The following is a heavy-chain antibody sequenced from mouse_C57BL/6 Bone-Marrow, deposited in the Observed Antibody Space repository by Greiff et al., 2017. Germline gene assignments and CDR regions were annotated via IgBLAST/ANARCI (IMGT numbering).Heavy chain of an antibody. CDR3: ARRELGPFDY. V-gene: IGHV1-64*01. J-gene: IGHJ2*01. D-gene: IGHD4-1*01. Sequence: VQLQQPGAELVKPGASVKLSCKASGYTFTSYWMHWVKQRPGQGLEWIGMIHPNSGSTNYNEKFKSKTTLTIDKSSSTAYMQLSSLTSEDSAVYYCARRELGPFDYWGQGTTLTVSS. CDR1: GYTFTSYW. CDR2: IHPNSGST.